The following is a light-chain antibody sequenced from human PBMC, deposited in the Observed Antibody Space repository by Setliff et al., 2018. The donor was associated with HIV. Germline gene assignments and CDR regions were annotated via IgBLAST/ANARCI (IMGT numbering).Light chain of an antibody. Sequence: QSVLTQPASVSGSPGQSITISCTGSSNDVGGYNYVSWYQQRPGKAPKLMISEVSNRPSGVSNRFPGSKSGNTASLTISGLQAEDEADYYCSSYTSGSTRVFGTGTKVTVL. J-gene: IGLJ1*01. V-gene: IGLV2-14*01. CDR3: SSYTSGSTRV. CDR2: EVS. CDR1: SNDVGGYNY.